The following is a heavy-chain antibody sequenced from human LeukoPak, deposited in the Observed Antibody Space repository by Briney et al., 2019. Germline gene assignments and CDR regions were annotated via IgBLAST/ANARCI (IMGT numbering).Heavy chain of an antibody. V-gene: IGHV4-39*07. J-gene: IGHJ4*02. CDR1: GGSISSSRYY. D-gene: IGHD3-22*01. Sequence: SETLSLTCTVSGGSISSSRYYWSWMRQPPGKGLEWLGEINHSGSTNYNPSLKSRVTISVDTSKNQFSLKLSSVTAADTAVYYCARVGRDEAGYDSSGYYDYWGQGTLVTVSS. CDR2: INHSGST. CDR3: ARVGRDEAGYDSSGYYDY.